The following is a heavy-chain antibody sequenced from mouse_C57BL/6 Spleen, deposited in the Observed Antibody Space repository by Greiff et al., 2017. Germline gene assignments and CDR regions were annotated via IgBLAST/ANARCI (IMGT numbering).Heavy chain of an antibody. CDR2: IHPSDSDT. Sequence: QVQLQQPGAELVKPGASVKVSCKASGYTFTSYWMHWVKQRPGQGLEWIGRIHPSDSDTNYNQKFKGKATLTVDKSSSTAYMQLSSLTSEDSAVYYCAIYDSSGYLFAYWGQGTLVTVSA. J-gene: IGHJ3*01. D-gene: IGHD3-2*02. V-gene: IGHV1-74*01. CDR1: GYTFTSYW. CDR3: AIYDSSGYLFAY.